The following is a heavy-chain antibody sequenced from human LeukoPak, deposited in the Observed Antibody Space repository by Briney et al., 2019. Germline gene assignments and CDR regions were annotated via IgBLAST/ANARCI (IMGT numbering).Heavy chain of an antibody. CDR1: GYTLTELS. Sequence: ASVKVSCKVSGYTLTELSMNRVRKATGKRLHGMGGFDPEDGETIYAQKFQGRVTMTEDTSTSTAYMELRSLRSDDTAVYYCALSGSYAPFDYWGQGTLVTVSS. CDR2: FDPEDGET. D-gene: IGHD1-26*01. V-gene: IGHV1-24*01. CDR3: ALSGSYAPFDY. J-gene: IGHJ4*02.